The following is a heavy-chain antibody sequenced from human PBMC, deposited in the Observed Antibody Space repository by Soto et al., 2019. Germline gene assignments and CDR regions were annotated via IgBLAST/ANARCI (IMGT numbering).Heavy chain of an antibody. CDR3: ARGITIFGVVPG. J-gene: IGHJ4*02. D-gene: IGHD3-3*01. Sequence: QVQLVQSGAEVKKPGASVKVSCKASGYTFTSYDINWVRQATGQGLEWMGWMNPNSGNTGYAQKFQGRVTMTRNTSISTAYMKLSRLRSEDTAVYYCARGITIFGVVPGWGQGTLVTVSS. CDR1: GYTFTSYD. CDR2: MNPNSGNT. V-gene: IGHV1-8*01.